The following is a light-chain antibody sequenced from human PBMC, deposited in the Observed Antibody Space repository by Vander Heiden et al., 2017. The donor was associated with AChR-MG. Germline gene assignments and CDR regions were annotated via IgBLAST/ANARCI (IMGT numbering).Light chain of an antibody. Sequence: DIQMTQSPSSLSASVGDRVTITCRASQTITTYLNWYQQKPGKAPKLLIYAASTLQSGVPTRFSGSGSGTDFTLTISSLQPEDFATYYCQQRDYTPYTFGQGTKLEIK. V-gene: IGKV1-39*01. J-gene: IGKJ2*01. CDR2: AAS. CDR1: QTITTY. CDR3: QQRDYTPYT.